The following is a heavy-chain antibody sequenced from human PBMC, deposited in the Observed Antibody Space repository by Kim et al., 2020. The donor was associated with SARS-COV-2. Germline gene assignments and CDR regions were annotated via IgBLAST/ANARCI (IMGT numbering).Heavy chain of an antibody. V-gene: IGHV3-64D*06. Sequence: TYYADSMKGRFTISRDNSKSTLYLQMSSLRPDDTAVYYCVKNWNADYWGQGTLVTVSS. CDR3: VKNWNADY. CDR2: T. J-gene: IGHJ4*02. D-gene: IGHD1-1*01.